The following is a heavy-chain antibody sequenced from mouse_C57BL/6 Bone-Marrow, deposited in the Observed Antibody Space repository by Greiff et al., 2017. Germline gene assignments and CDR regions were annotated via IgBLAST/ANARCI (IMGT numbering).Heavy chain of an antibody. V-gene: IGHV1-62-2*01. Sequence: QVQLQQSGAELVKPGASVKLSCKASGYTFTEYTIHWVKQRSGQGLEWIGWFYPGSGSIKYNEKFKDKATLTADKSSSTVYMELSRLTSEDSAVYFCARHEGAYYSNSYWYFDVWGTGTTVTVSS. D-gene: IGHD2-5*01. J-gene: IGHJ1*03. CDR3: ARHEGAYYSNSYWYFDV. CDR2: FYPGSGSI. CDR1: GYTFTEYT.